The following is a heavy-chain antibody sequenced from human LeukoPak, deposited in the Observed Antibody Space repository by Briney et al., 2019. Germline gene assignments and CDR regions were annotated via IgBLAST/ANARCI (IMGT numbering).Heavy chain of an antibody. CDR3: ARDRDYWGYGGMDV. D-gene: IGHD5-12*01. Sequence: GGSLRLSCDASGFNFNNFAFHWVRQTPGRGLKCVAVIAYDGSNEYYADSVKGRFTFSRDNSKNTVYLQMNNVRPEDTAVYFCARDRDYWGYGGMDVWGRGTTVIVSS. J-gene: IGHJ6*02. CDR1: GFNFNNFA. V-gene: IGHV3-30*03. CDR2: IAYDGSNE.